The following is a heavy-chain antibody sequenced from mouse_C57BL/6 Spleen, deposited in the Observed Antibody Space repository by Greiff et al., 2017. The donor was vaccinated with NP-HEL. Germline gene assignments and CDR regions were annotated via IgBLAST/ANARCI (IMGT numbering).Heavy chain of an antibody. CDR2: ISYDGSN. J-gene: IGHJ3*01. Sequence: EVQLQQSGPGLVKPSQSLSLTCSVTGYSITSGYYWNWIRQFPGNKLEWMGYISYDGSNNYNPSLKNRISITRDTSKNQFFLKLNSVTTEDTATYYCARGDGYGFAYWGQGTLVTVSA. CDR3: ARGDGYGFAY. D-gene: IGHD2-3*01. CDR1: GYSITSGYY. V-gene: IGHV3-6*01.